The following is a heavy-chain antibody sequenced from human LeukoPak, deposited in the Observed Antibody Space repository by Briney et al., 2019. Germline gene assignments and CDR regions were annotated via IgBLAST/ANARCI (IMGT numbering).Heavy chain of an antibody. J-gene: IGHJ6*03. D-gene: IGHD5-18*01. Sequence: KSSETLSLTCAVYGGSFSGYYWSWIRQPPGKGLEWIGEINHSGSTNYNPSLKSRVTISVDTSKNQFSLKLSSVTAADTAVYYCARGSGYSYGWGRGYYYMDVWGKGTTVTVSS. V-gene: IGHV4-34*01. CDR3: ARGSGYSYGWGRGYYYMDV. CDR2: INHSGST. CDR1: GGSFSGYY.